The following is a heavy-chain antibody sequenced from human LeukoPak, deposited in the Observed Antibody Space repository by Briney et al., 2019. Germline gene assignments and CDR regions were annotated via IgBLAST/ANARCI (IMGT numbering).Heavy chain of an antibody. CDR3: ARGVDYYDSSGRDY. V-gene: IGHV1-8*01. Sequence: ASVKVSCKASGYTFTSCDIKWVRQATGQGLEWMGWMNPNSGNTGYAQKFQGRVTMTRNTSISTAYMELSSLRSEDTAVYYCARGVDYYDSSGRDYWGQGTLVTVSS. D-gene: IGHD3-22*01. J-gene: IGHJ4*02. CDR2: MNPNSGNT. CDR1: GYTFTSCD.